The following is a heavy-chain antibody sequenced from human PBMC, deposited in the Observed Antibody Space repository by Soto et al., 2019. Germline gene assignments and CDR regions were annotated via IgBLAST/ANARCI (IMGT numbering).Heavy chain of an antibody. CDR2: ISYDGSNK. Sequence: QVQLVESGGGVVQPGRSLRLSCAASGFTFSSYAMHWVRQAPGKGLEWVAVISYDGSNKYYADSVKGRFTISRDNSKNPLYLQMNSLRAEDTAVYYCATSTGYSSGWYPLPLFDYWGQGTLVTVSS. CDR3: ATSTGYSSGWYPLPLFDY. CDR1: GFTFSSYA. D-gene: IGHD6-19*01. J-gene: IGHJ4*02. V-gene: IGHV3-30-3*01.